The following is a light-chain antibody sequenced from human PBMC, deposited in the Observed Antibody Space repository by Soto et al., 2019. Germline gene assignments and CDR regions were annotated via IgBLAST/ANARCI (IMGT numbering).Light chain of an antibody. Sequence: DIQMTQSPSSLSASVGDRVTITCRASQYISTYLNWYRQKSGKAPEVLIYSASTLQSGVPSRFSGRGSGTDFTLTIIGLQSEDFATYYRQQSYTTPRTFGAGTKVEIK. CDR3: QQSYTTPRT. J-gene: IGKJ1*01. V-gene: IGKV1-39*01. CDR1: QYISTY. CDR2: SAS.